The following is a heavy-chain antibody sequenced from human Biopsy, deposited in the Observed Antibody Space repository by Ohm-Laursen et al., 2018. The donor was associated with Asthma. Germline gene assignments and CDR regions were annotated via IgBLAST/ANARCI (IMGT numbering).Heavy chain of an antibody. CDR3: GRVASYGDVYFGIDI. CDR1: GAYIGTPDYH. V-gene: IGHV4-30-4*02. Sequence: SDTPSLTCTVSGAYIGTPDYHWSWIRQSPGKGLEWIGFVFYSGTTHYSRSLERRLFLSIDTARNEFSMNLRSLTAADTAVYFCGRVASYGDVYFGIDIWGQGALVTVSS. CDR2: VFYSGTT. D-gene: IGHD4-17*01. J-gene: IGHJ5*02.